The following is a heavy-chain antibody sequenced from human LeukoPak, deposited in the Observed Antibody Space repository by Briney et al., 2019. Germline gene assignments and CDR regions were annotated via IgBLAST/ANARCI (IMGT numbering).Heavy chain of an antibody. Sequence: GGSLRLSCAASRFTFSDYYMSWIRQAPGKGLEWVSYITVSATTVYYADSVKGRFTISRDNAKKSLYLQMNSLRAEDTAVYYCARVRGGSGSSYAADAFDIWGQGTMVTVSS. CDR1: RFTFSDYY. D-gene: IGHD1-26*01. V-gene: IGHV3-11*04. CDR3: ARVRGGSGSSYAADAFDI. CDR2: ITVSATTV. J-gene: IGHJ3*02.